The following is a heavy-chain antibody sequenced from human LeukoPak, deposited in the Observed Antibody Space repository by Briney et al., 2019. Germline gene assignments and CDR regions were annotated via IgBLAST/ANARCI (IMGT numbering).Heavy chain of an antibody. D-gene: IGHD6-25*01. J-gene: IGHJ5*02. Sequence: SETLSLTCTVSGGSISSYYWSWIRQPPGKGLEWIGYIYYSGSTNYNPSLKSRVTISVDTSRNQFSLKLSSVTAADTAVYYCARGLSRSSGHNWFDPWGQGTLVTVSS. CDR3: ARGLSRSSGHNWFDP. CDR1: GGSISSYY. CDR2: IYYSGST. V-gene: IGHV4-59*01.